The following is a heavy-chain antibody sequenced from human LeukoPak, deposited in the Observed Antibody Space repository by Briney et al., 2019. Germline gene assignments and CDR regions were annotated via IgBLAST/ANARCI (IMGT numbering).Heavy chain of an antibody. CDR3: ARSVLGPNIAVAGTFDY. V-gene: IGHV1-2*02. D-gene: IGHD6-19*01. CDR1: GYTFTGYY. J-gene: IGHJ4*02. Sequence: GASVKVSCKASGYTFTGYYMHWVRQAPGQGLEWMGWINPNSGGTNYARKFQGRVTMTRDTSISTAYMELSRLRSDDTAVYYCARSVLGPNIAVAGTFDYWGQGTLVTVSS. CDR2: INPNSGGT.